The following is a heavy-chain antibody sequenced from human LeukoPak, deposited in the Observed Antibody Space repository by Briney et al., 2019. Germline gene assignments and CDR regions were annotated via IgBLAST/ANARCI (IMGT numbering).Heavy chain of an antibody. CDR3: AKDGSRYPSFFDY. V-gene: IGHV3-23*01. D-gene: IGHD3-9*01. CDR1: GFTFSNYA. CDR2: ISYNGGSA. J-gene: IGHJ4*02. Sequence: GGSLRLSCVASGFTFSNYAVNWVRQAPGKGLEWVSCISYNGGSAHYADSVKGRFTVSRDNCKNIAHLQMDSLRAEDTAVYYCAKDGSRYPSFFDYWGQGNLVTVSS.